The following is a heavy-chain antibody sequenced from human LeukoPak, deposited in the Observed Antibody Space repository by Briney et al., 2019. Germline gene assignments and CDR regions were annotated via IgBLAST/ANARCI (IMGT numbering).Heavy chain of an antibody. V-gene: IGHV3-43*02. CDR3: GKDKVGAQYYFDY. D-gene: IGHD1-26*01. Sequence: GGSLRLSCAASGFTFDDYAVHWVRQAPGKGLEWVSLISGDGDRTYYADSVKGRFTISRDNSKNSLYLEMNRLRAEDTALYYCGKDKVGAQYYFDYWGQGSLVTVSS. CDR1: GFTFDDYA. CDR2: ISGDGDRT. J-gene: IGHJ4*02.